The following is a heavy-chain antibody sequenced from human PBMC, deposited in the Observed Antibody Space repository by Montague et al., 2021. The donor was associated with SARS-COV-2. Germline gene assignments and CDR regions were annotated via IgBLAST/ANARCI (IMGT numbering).Heavy chain of an antibody. CDR1: GGSIGSSSYY. CDR2: TYYSGST. V-gene: IGHV4-39*01. J-gene: IGHJ3*02. D-gene: IGHD6-19*01. Sequence: SETLSLTCTVSGGSIGSSSYYWGWMRQPPGKGLVWIGSTYYSGSTYYNLSLKSRVSISLDTSKNQFSLKLSSATAADTAVYYCARQENSSGWFKPDAFDIWGQGTMVTVSS. CDR3: ARQENSSGWFKPDAFDI.